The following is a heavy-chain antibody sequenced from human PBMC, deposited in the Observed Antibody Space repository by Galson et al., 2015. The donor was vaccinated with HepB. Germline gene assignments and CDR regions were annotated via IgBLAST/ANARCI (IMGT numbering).Heavy chain of an antibody. J-gene: IGHJ6*03. CDR2: IDSSSDYI. CDR1: GFTFSTYS. CDR3: ARRLPMGYYYYMDV. V-gene: IGHV3-21*01. Sequence: SLRLSCAASGFTFSTYSMNWVRQAPGKGLEWVSSIDSSSDYIYYADSVKGRFTFSRDNAKNSLYLQMNSLRAEDTAVYYCARRLPMGYYYYMDVWGKGTTVTASS. D-gene: IGHD2/OR15-2a*01.